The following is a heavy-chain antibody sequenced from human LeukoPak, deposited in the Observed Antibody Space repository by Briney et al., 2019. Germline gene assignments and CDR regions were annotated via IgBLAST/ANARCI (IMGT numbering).Heavy chain of an antibody. CDR3: AQDIPIEQVPGLGPGY. CDR2: IGTAGDT. J-gene: IGHJ4*02. D-gene: IGHD2-15*01. CDR1: GFTFSSYD. Sequence: PGESLRLSCAASGFTFSSYDMHWVRQATGKGLEWVSAIGTAGDTYYPGSVKGRFTISRENAKNSLYLQMNSLRAGDTAVYFCAQDIPIEQVPGLGPGYWGQGTLVTVSS. V-gene: IGHV3-13*01.